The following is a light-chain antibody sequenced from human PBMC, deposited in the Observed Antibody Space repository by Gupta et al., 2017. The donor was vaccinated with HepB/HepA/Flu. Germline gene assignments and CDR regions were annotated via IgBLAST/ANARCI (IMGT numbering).Light chain of an antibody. J-gene: IGLJ2*01. CDR2: EVS. CDR3: CSYAGSSTLV. V-gene: IGLV2-23*02. Sequence: QSALTPPASVSGSPRQPITISCTLTSSDVGSYNLVSWYQQHPGKAPKLMIYEVSKRPSGVSNRFSGSKSGNTASLTISGLQAEDEADYYCCSYAGSSTLVFGGGTKLTVL. CDR1: SSDVGSYNL.